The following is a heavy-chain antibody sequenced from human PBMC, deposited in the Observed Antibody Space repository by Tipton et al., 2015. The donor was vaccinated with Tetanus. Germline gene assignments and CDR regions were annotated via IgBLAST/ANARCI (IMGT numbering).Heavy chain of an antibody. CDR1: GHNSRSYW. J-gene: IGHJ4*02. Sequence: QLVQSGAEMKKPGQSLKISCEVSGHNSRSYWISWVRQMPGKGLEWMGIIYPGDSDATYSPSFQGQVTISADKSITTAYLQWSSLRASDTAMYYCARRGGGDLDHWGQGTLVTVSS. V-gene: IGHV5-51*01. D-gene: IGHD2-21*02. CDR3: ARRGGGDLDH. CDR2: IYPGDSDA.